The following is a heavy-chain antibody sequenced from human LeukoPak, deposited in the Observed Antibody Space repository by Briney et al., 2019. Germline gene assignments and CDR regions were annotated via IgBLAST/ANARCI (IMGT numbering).Heavy chain of an antibody. V-gene: IGHV1-18*04. Sequence: ASVKVSCKASGYIFTGYYMHWVRQAPGQGLEWMGWINTYIGNTNYAQKFQGRVTMTTDTSTSTAYMELRSLRSDDTAVYYCARDDYYDRSGYYTLWGQGTLVTVSS. J-gene: IGHJ4*02. CDR3: ARDDYYDRSGYYTL. CDR1: GYIFTGYY. D-gene: IGHD3-22*01. CDR2: INTYIGNT.